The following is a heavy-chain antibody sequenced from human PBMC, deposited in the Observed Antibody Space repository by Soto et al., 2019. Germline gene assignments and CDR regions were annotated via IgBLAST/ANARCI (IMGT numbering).Heavy chain of an antibody. CDR1: GFTFTSYV. CDR3: AKGPSSGWYYFDY. D-gene: IGHD3-22*01. V-gene: IGHV3-23*01. CDR2: TTASGDYT. J-gene: IGHJ4*02. Sequence: GGSLRLSCAASGFTFTSYVMSWVRQAPGKGLEWVSVTTASGDYTYYADSVRGRFAISRDNSKNTLYLQMNSLRAEDTAVYYCAKGPSSGWYYFDYWGQGTLVTVSS.